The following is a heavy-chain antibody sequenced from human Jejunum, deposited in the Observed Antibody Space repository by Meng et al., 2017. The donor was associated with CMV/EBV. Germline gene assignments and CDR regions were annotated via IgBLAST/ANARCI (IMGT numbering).Heavy chain of an antibody. CDR1: GFSFGDYA. Sequence: SGFSFGDYAVSWVRQAPGKGLKWVGFITAMAYGRTTEYAASLKDTFTISRDDSKSVAYLQMNSPKIEDTGVYYCTGDMGSGSSVYWGQGSLVTVSS. CDR3: TGDMGSGSSVY. D-gene: IGHD6-19*01. J-gene: IGHJ4*02. V-gene: IGHV3-49*04. CDR2: ITAMAYGRTT.